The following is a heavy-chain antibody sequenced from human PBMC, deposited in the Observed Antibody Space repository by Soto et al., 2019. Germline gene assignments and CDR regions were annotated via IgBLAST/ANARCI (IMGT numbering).Heavy chain of an antibody. Sequence: ASVKFSCNASGYTFTSYDINWVRQATGQGLEWMGWMNPNSGNTGYAQKFQGRVTMTRNTSISTAYMELSSLRSEDTAVYYCARDLGIVLSDAFDIWGQGTMVTVSS. CDR3: ARDLGIVLSDAFDI. CDR1: GYTFTSYD. D-gene: IGHD2-8*01. V-gene: IGHV1-8*01. J-gene: IGHJ3*02. CDR2: MNPNSGNT.